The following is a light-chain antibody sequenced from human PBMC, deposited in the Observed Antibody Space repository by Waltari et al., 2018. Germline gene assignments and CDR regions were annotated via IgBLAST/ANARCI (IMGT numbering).Light chain of an antibody. CDR2: GAS. CDR1: QTISNN. CDR3: QHTLA. V-gene: IGKV1-39*01. J-gene: IGKJ3*01. Sequence: DIQMTQSPSSLSASVGDRVTITCRTSQTISNNLNWYQQKPGEAPKLLIYGASNLQSGVSSRFSVSGSGTDFTLTISSLQPEDFATYYCQHTLAFGPGTKVDIK.